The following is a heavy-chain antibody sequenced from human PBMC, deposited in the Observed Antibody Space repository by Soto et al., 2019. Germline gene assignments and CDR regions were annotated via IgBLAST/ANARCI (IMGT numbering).Heavy chain of an antibody. Sequence: EVQLLESGGGLVQPGGSLRLSCAASGFTFSSYAMRWVRQAPVKGLEWVSAISGSGGSTYYADSVKGRFTISRDNSKNTLYLEMNSVRAEDTAVYYCARRGSGSYYDYWGEGTLVTVCS. D-gene: IGHD1-26*01. J-gene: IGHJ4*02. V-gene: IGHV3-23*01. CDR1: GFTFSSYA. CDR3: ARRGSGSYYDY. CDR2: ISGSGGST.